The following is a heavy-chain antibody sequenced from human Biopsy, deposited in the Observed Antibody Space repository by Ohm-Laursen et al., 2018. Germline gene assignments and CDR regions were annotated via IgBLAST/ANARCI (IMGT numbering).Heavy chain of an antibody. J-gene: IGHJ4*02. Sequence: ASSVKPSCKASSYTFTDYNIHWMRQAPGQGLEWLGYINCKTGATNYAQKFQGTVTMTRDTSISTAYLALGSLRSADTAIYYCARDPLNGHKHFDYWGQGSLVTVSS. CDR3: ARDPLNGHKHFDY. V-gene: IGHV1-2*02. CDR1: SYTFTDYN. D-gene: IGHD2-8*01. CDR2: INCKTGAT.